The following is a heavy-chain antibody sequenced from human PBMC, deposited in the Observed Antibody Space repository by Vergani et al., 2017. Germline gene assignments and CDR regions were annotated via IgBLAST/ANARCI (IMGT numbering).Heavy chain of an antibody. J-gene: IGHJ4*02. D-gene: IGHD2-15*01. CDR2: ISGSGGST. V-gene: IGHV3-23*04. Sequence: EVQLVESGGGLVQPGRSLRLSCAASGFTFSSYAMSWVRQAPGKGLEWVSAISGSGGSTYYADSVKGRFTISRDNSKNTLYLQMNSLRAEDTAVYYCAQEEIVVVVAATHPFDYWGQGTLVTVSS. CDR1: GFTFSSYA. CDR3: AQEEIVVVVAATHPFDY.